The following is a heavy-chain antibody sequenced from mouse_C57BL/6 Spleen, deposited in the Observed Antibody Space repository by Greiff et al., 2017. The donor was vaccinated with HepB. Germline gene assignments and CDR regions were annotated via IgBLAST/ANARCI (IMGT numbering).Heavy chain of an antibody. CDR3: ATDGYYSSYWYFYV. J-gene: IGHJ1*03. CDR1: GYTFTSYW. V-gene: IGHV1-52*01. Sequence: QVQLQQPGAELVRPGSSVKLSCKASGYTFTSYWMHWVKQRPIQGLEWIGNIDPSDSETHYNQKFKDKATLTVDKSSSTAYMQLSSLTSEDSAVYYCATDGYYSSYWYFYVWGTGTTVTVSS. CDR2: IDPSDSET. D-gene: IGHD2-3*01.